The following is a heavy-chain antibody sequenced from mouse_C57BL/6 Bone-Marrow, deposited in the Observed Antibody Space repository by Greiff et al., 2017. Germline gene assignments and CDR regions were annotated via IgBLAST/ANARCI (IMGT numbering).Heavy chain of an antibody. V-gene: IGHV14-4*01. D-gene: IGHD2-3*01. CDR3: TTCGYYSYYAMDY. CDR1: GFNIKDYY. Sequence: VQLQQSGAELVRPGASVKLSCTASGFNIKDYYMHWVKQRPEQGLEWIGWIDPENGDTEYASKFQGKATITADTSSNTAYLQLSSLTSEDTAVYDCTTCGYYSYYAMDYWGQGTSVTVSS. CDR2: IDPENGDT. J-gene: IGHJ4*01.